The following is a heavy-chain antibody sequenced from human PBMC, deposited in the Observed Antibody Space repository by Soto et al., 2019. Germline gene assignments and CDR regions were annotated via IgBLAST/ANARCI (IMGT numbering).Heavy chain of an antibody. D-gene: IGHD3-22*01. CDR2: IRSKANSYAT. CDR1: GFTFSGSA. J-gene: IGHJ6*02. Sequence: LRLSCAASGFTFSGSAMHWVRQASGKGLEWVGRIRSKANSYATAYAASVKGRFTISRDDSKNTAYLQMNSLKTEDTAVYYCTRTYYYDSSGPEYYYYYYGMDVWGQGTTVTVS. V-gene: IGHV3-73*01. CDR3: TRTYYYDSSGPEYYYYYYGMDV.